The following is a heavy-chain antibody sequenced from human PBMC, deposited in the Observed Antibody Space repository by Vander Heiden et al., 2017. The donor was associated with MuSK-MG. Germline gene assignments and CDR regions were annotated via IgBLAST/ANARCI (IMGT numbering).Heavy chain of an antibody. D-gene: IGHD1-26*01. CDR3: AKDLTPGHVVGGSGADY. CDR2: IGTSGSGT. Sequence: EVQLLESGGGLVQPGWSLRLPCAAPGLRFPTVALTWVRQAPGKGLEWVSGIGTSGSGTYYSDSVKGRFIISRDNSKNTLHLQMDSLRAEDTAVYYCAKDLTPGHVVGGSGADYWGQGTLVTVSS. J-gene: IGHJ4*02. CDR1: GLRFPTVA. V-gene: IGHV3-23*01.